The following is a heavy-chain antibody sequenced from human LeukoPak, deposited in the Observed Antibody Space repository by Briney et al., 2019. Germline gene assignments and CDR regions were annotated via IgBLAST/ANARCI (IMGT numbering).Heavy chain of an antibody. D-gene: IGHD2-15*01. CDR3: ARPLGYCSGGSCLEDAFDI. V-gene: IGHV1-69*04. Sequence: SVKVSCKASGGTFSSYAISWVRQAPGQGLEWMGRIIPIFGIANYAQKFQGRVTITADKSTSTAYMELSSLRSEDTAVYYCARPLGYCSGGSCLEDAFDIWGQGTMDTVSS. J-gene: IGHJ3*02. CDR1: GGTFSSYA. CDR2: IIPIFGIA.